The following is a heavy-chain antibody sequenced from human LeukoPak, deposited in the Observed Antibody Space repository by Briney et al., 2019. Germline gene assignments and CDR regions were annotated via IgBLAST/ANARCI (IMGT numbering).Heavy chain of an antibody. CDR3: ARARGRLNWFDP. Sequence: SETLSLTCTVSGGSISSYYWSWIRQPAGKGLEWIGRIYYSGSTYYNPSLKSRVTISVDTSKNQFSLKLSSVTAADTAVYYCARARGRLNWFDPWGRGTLVTVSS. CDR2: IYYSGST. V-gene: IGHV4-4*07. CDR1: GGSISSYY. D-gene: IGHD2-15*01. J-gene: IGHJ5*02.